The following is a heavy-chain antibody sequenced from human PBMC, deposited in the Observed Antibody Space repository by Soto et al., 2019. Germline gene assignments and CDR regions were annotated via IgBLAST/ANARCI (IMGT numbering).Heavy chain of an antibody. CDR2: INSDGSST. J-gene: IGHJ6*02. CDR1: GITFRSYR. Sequence: GALRLSCAGSGITFRSYRMDWVRQTPGKGLVWVSRINSDGSSTSYADSVKGRFTISRDNAKNSLYLQMNSLRAEDTAVYYCARYDSSGYYWPYYYYGMDVWGQGTTVTVSS. V-gene: IGHV3-74*01. CDR3: ARYDSSGYYWPYYYYGMDV. D-gene: IGHD3-22*01.